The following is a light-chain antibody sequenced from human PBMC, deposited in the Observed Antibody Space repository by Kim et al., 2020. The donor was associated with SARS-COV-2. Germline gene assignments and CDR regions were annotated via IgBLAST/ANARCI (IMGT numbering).Light chain of an antibody. V-gene: IGLV8-61*01. J-gene: IGLJ3*02. Sequence: GETATLTCGLSSGSVTTNYYPSWDQQPPGQAPRTLIYNTNTRSSGVPDRFSGSILGNKAALTITGAQADDESDYYCVLYMGGGIWVFGGGTQLTVL. CDR2: NTN. CDR1: SGSVTTNYY. CDR3: VLYMGGGIWV.